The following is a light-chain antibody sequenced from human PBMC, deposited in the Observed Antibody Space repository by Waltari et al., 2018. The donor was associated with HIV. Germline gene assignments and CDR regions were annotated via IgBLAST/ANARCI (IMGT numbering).Light chain of an antibody. CDR1: DSDFGLFNF. CDR2: DAD. CDR3: ASFTGDNSLL. Sequence: SAVTQPASVSGLPGQSITISCPGDDSDFGLFNFVSWYQQPPGILPRLILYDADSRASGMSARFSGSKSGHTASLNISGLRAEDDADYYCASFTGDNSLLFGGGTKVTVL. J-gene: IGLJ3*02. V-gene: IGLV2-14*03.